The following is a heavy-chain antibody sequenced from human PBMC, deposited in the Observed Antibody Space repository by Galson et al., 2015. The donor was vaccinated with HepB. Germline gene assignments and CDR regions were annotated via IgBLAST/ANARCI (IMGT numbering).Heavy chain of an antibody. Sequence: SLRLSCAASGFTFISYAMTWVRQAPGKGLDYVSTVSGTGGSTYYADSVKGRFTISRDNSKNTLYLQMNSLRAEDTAVYYCTKAGYCDRTSWEQCYYDRMDVWGQGTTVTVSS. CDR3: TKAGYCDRTSWEQCYYDRMDV. D-gene: IGHD2-2*01. CDR2: VSGTGGST. CDR1: GFTFISYA. J-gene: IGHJ6*02. V-gene: IGHV3-23*01.